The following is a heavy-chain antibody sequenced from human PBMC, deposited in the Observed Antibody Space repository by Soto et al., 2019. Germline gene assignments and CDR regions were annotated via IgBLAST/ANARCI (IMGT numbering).Heavy chain of an antibody. J-gene: IGHJ5*02. CDR3: AHRRLGYCSSTSCYGARFDP. Sequence: SGPTLVNPTQTLTLTCTFSGFSLSTSGGGVGWIRQPPGKALEWLALIYWNDDKRYSPSLKSRLTITKDTSKNQVVLTMTNMDPVDTATYYCAHRRLGYCSSTSCYGARFDPWGQGPLVTVSS. D-gene: IGHD2-2*01. V-gene: IGHV2-5*01. CDR1: GFSLSTSGGG. CDR2: IYWNDDK.